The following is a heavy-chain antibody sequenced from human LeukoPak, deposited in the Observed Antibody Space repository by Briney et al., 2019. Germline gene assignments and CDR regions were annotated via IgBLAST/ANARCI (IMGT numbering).Heavy chain of an antibody. CDR2: INHSGST. J-gene: IGHJ4*02. Sequence: SETLSVTCAVYGGSFSGYYWSWIRQPPGNGLEWIGEINHSGSTNYNPSLKSRVTISVDTSKNQFSLKLSSVTAADTAVYYCASLADDSSGYYVDYWGQGTLVTVSS. CDR3: ASLADDSSGYYVDY. V-gene: IGHV4-34*01. CDR1: GGSFSGYY. D-gene: IGHD3-22*01.